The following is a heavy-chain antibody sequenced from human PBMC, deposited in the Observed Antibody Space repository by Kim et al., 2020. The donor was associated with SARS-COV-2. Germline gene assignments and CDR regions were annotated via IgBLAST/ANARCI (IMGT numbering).Heavy chain of an antibody. CDR1: GYSFTNYW. V-gene: IGHV5-51*01. CDR2: IYPGDSVT. D-gene: IGHD1-26*01. J-gene: IGHJ6*02. Sequence: GESLKISCKGSGYSFTNYWIGWVRQMPGKGLEWMGIIYPGDSVTRYSPSFQGQVTISADKSISTAYLQWSSLKAADTAMYYCARHQLTSGSHSIFYGLDVWGQGATVTVSS. CDR3: ARHQLTSGSHSIFYGLDV.